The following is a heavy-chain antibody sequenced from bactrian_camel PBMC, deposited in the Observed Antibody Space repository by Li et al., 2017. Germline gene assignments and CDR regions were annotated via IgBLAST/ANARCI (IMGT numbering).Heavy chain of an antibody. D-gene: IGHD4*01. CDR2: IYTGESTT. J-gene: IGHJ4*01. Sequence: DVQLVESGGGLVQPGGSLRLSCVASGDTYSSHCMGWFRQAPGKGREGVASIYTGESTTYYADSVKGRFTISQDNAENTVSLQMNSLKPEDTGVYYCAADVHETTTDYNDYYDDLCGGQGTQVTVS. V-gene: IGHV3S40*01. CDR3: AADVHETTTDYNDYYDDLC. CDR1: GDTYSSHC.